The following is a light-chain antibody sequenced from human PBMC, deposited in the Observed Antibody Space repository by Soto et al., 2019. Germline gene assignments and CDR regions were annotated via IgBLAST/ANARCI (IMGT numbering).Light chain of an antibody. V-gene: IGKV3-20*01. Sequence: EIVLTQSPGTLSLSPGERATLSCRASQSVSSSYLAWYQQKPGQAPRLLIYGASSRPTGIPDRFSGSGSGTDFPLTISRLESEDFGVYYCQQYDSSPLTFGGGTKVEIK. CDR1: QSVSSSY. J-gene: IGKJ4*01. CDR3: QQYDSSPLT. CDR2: GAS.